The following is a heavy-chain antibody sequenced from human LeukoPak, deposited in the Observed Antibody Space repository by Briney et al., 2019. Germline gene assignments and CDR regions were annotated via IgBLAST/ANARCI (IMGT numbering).Heavy chain of an antibody. D-gene: IGHD3-16*01. CDR1: GGSFSGYH. CDR3: ARGHRGGDSWYNWFDP. V-gene: IGHV4-34*01. Sequence: SEILSLTCAVYGGSFSGYHWSWIRQSPEKGLEWIGDINDGGSTNYNPSLKSRVTISVDTSKNQFSLKLSSVTAADTAIYYCARGHRGGDSWYNWFDPWGQGTLVTVSS. J-gene: IGHJ5*02. CDR2: INDGGST.